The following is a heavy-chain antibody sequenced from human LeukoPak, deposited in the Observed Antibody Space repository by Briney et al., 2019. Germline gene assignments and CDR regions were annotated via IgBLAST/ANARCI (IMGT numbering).Heavy chain of an antibody. D-gene: IGHD5-18*01. CDR2: IKQDGSEK. CDR1: GFTFSSYW. CDR3: ARERAAMVEPHDY. Sequence: TGGSLRLSCAASGFTFSSYWMSWVRQAPGKGLEWVANIKQDGSEKYYVDSVKGRFTISRDNAKNSLYLQMNSLRAEDTAVYYCARERAAMVEPHDYWGQGTLVTVSS. J-gene: IGHJ4*02. V-gene: IGHV3-7*01.